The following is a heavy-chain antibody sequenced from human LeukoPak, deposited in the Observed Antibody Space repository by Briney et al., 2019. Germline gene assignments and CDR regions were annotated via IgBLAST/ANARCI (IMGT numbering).Heavy chain of an antibody. V-gene: IGHV3-30*01. CDR2: ISYDGSNK. CDR1: GFTFSSYA. D-gene: IGHD1-1*01. CDR3: ARTLYETGTTIFY. J-gene: IGHJ4*02. Sequence: PGGSLRLSCAASGFTFSSYAMHWVRQAPGKGLEWVAVISYDGSNKYYADSVKGRFTISRDNSKNTLYLQMNSLRAEDTAVYYCARTLYETGTTIFYWGQGTLVTVSS.